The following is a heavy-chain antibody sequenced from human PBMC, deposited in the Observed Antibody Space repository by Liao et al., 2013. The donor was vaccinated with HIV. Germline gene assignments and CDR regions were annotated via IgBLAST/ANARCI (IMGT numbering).Heavy chain of an antibody. CDR3: TRDMRTRFWYFDL. J-gene: IGHJ2*01. D-gene: IGHD4-17*01. CDR1: GGSIRGGSYY. Sequence: QVQLQESGPGLVKPSQTLSLTCSVSGGSIRGGSYYWGWIRQPAGKGLEWVGHIHSSGRYKYFNPSLKSRLTISMDTSKNLISLTLTSVTAADTALYYCTRDMRTRFWYFDLWGRAPWSLSPQ. CDR2: IHSSGRY. V-gene: IGHV4-61*02.